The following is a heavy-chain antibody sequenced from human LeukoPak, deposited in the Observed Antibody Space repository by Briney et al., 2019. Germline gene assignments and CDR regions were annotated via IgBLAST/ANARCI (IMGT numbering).Heavy chain of an antibody. J-gene: IGHJ4*02. CDR1: GFTFSSYA. Sequence: PGGSLRLSCAASGFTFSSYAMSWVRQAPGKGLEWVSAISGSGGSTYYADSVKGRFTITRDNSKNTLYLQMSSLRAEDTAVYYCVRTTRPDYYFDYWGQGTLVTVSS. CDR3: VRTTRPDYYFDY. V-gene: IGHV3-23*01. CDR2: ISGSGGST. D-gene: IGHD1-14*01.